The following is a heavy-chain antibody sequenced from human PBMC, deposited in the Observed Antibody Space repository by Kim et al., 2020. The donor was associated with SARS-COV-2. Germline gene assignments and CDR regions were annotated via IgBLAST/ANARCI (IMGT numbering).Heavy chain of an antibody. V-gene: IGHV3-11*05. D-gene: IGHD3-3*01. J-gene: IGHJ4*02. CDR3: VRDPIIGPLGRHLED. Sequence: ADAWKGRLTVSRDNAKNSLFLQMNSLRPEDTAVYYCVRDPIIGPLGRHLEDWGQGALVTVSS.